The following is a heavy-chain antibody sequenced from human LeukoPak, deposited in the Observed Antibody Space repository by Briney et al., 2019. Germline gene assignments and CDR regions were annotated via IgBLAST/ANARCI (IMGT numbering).Heavy chain of an antibody. J-gene: IGHJ4*02. Sequence: PSETLSLTCTVSGGSISSYYWSWIRQPPGKGLEWIGYIYYSGSTNYNPSLKSRVTISVDTSKNQFSLKLSSVTAADTAVYYCAXXXSGPWGYYYFDYWGQGTLVTVSS. CDR3: AXXXSGPWGYYYFDY. CDR2: IYYSGST. D-gene: IGHD3-16*01. V-gene: IGHV4-59*01. CDR1: GGSISSYY.